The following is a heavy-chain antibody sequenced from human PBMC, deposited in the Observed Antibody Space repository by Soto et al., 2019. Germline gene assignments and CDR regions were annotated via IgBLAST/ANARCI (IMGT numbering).Heavy chain of an antibody. CDR3: ATRRRAMVRGVIYDAFDI. CDR2: INSVNGNT. J-gene: IGHJ3*02. D-gene: IGHD3-10*01. CDR1: GYTFTSYV. V-gene: IGHV1-3*01. Sequence: ASVKVSCKACGYTFTSYVISWLLQAPLQRLEWMGWINSVNGNTKYSQKFQGRFTITRDTSASTAYMELSSLRSEDTAVYYCATRRRAMVRGVIYDAFDIWGQGTMVTVSS.